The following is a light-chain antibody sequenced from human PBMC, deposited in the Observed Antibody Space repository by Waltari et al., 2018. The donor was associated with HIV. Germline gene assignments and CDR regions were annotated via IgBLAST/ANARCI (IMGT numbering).Light chain of an antibody. V-gene: IGLV3-19*01. Sequence: SSELTQDPAVSVALGQTVRITCEGDSLRKYSANWYQQKPGQAPVVVMYCKENRPPGIPARFSGSSSGNTASLTITGAQAEDEADYYCVSRHNNDKHHVFGTGTKVTV. CDR2: CKE. CDR1: SLRKYS. J-gene: IGLJ1*01. CDR3: VSRHNNDKHHV.